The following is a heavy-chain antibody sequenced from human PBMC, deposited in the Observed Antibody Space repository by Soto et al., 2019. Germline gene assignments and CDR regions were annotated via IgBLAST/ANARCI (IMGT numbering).Heavy chain of an antibody. V-gene: IGHV1-2*02. CDR3: VRRSTNSDYCLDY. Sequence: ASVKVSCKASGYTFTGYYMHWVRQAPGQGLEWMGWIYPKSGGTKYAQKFQSRVTMTRDASISTAYMELSRLRSDDTAVYYCVRRSTNSDYCLDYWGQGTLVTVSS. J-gene: IGHJ4*02. D-gene: IGHD4-4*01. CDR1: GYTFTGYY. CDR2: IYPKSGGT.